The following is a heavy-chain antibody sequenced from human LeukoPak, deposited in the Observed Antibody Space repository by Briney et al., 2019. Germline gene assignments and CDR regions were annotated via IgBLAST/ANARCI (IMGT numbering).Heavy chain of an antibody. Sequence: PSETLSLTCAVSGGYVNRGTFFWTWIRKPPGKGLEWIGYISNSGSTNYHPSLKSRVTISSDTSKTQFTLKPTSVTAADTAVYYCARSPSGYRFDSWGQGTLVTVSS. CDR2: ISNSGST. CDR3: ARSPSGYRFDS. CDR1: GGYVNRGTFF. J-gene: IGHJ4*02. V-gene: IGHV4-61*01. D-gene: IGHD3-22*01.